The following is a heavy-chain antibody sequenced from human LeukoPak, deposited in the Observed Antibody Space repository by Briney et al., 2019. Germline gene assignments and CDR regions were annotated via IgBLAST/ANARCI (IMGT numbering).Heavy chain of an antibody. CDR2: ISSSSSYI. CDR1: GFTFSSCS. D-gene: IGHD3-22*01. J-gene: IGHJ4*02. V-gene: IGHV3-21*01. Sequence: PGGSLRLSCAASGFTFSSCSMNWVRQAPGKGLEWVSSISSSSSYIYYADSVKGRFTISRDDAKNSLYLQMNSLRAEDTAVYYCATYDSRGYYYFDYWGQGTLVTVSS. CDR3: ATYDSRGYYYFDY.